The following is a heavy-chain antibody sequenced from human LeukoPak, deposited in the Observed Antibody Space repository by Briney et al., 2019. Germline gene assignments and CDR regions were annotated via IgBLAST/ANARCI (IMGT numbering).Heavy chain of an antibody. CDR2: ISSSSSTI. Sequence: GGSLRLSCAASGFTFSSYSMNWVRQAPGKGLEWVSYISSSSSTIYYADSVKGRFTISRDNAKNSLYLQMNSLRAEDTAVYYCARGKIYSSGYLGYWGQGTLVTVSS. V-gene: IGHV3-48*04. D-gene: IGHD3-22*01. CDR1: GFTFSSYS. J-gene: IGHJ4*02. CDR3: ARGKIYSSGYLGY.